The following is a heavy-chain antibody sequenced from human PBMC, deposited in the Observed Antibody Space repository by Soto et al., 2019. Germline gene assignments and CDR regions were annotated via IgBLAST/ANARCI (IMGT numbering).Heavy chain of an antibody. Sequence: QVQLVQSGADVKKPGSSVKVSCKTSGGSFGSSAISWVRQAPAQGLEWMGEIIPVFDKANYAQNFQGRLTITADELTGTVFMEVSSLRSEDTAVYFCARLRRDWGDAFDLWGLGTFVTVSS. J-gene: IGHJ3*01. D-gene: IGHD3-16*01. CDR1: GGSFGSSA. CDR3: ARLRRDWGDAFDL. CDR2: IIPVFDKA. V-gene: IGHV1-69*01.